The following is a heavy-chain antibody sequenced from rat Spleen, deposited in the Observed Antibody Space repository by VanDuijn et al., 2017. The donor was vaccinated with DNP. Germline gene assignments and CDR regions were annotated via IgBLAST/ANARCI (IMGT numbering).Heavy chain of an antibody. Sequence: EVQLVESGGGLVQPGRSLKLSCAASGLTFSYYAMAWVRQAPTKGLEWVASISNSGSETKYRDSVQGRFTISRDNAKNTLYLQMDSLRSEDTATYYCTPRDDYFDYWGQGVMVTVSS. J-gene: IGHJ2*01. V-gene: IGHV5S13*01. D-gene: IGHD4-2*01. CDR1: GLTFSYYA. CDR2: ISNSGSET. CDR3: TPRDDYFDY.